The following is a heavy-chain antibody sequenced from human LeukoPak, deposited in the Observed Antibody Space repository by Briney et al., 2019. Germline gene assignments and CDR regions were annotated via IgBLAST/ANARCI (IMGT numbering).Heavy chain of an antibody. V-gene: IGHV3-74*01. J-gene: IGHJ4*02. CDR2: INEDGSIT. CDR1: GFTFRTYW. CDR3: ARSVPDYTRFDY. Sequence: GGSLRLSCAVSGFTFRTYWMHWVRQVPGEGLVWVSRINEDGSITNYADSVKGRFSISRDNAKNTLYLQMNSLRAEDTAVYYCARSVPDYTRFDYWGQGALVTVSP. D-gene: IGHD4-11*01.